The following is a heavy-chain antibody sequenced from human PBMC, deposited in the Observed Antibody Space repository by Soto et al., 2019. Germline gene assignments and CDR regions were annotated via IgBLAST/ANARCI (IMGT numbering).Heavy chain of an antibody. V-gene: IGHV6-1*01. CDR1: GDSVSSNSAA. D-gene: IGHD1-26*01. Sequence: PSQTLSLTCAISGDSVSSNSAAWNWIRQSPSRGLEWLGRTYYRSKWYNDYAVSVKSRITINPDTSKNQFSLQLNSVTPEDTAVYYCSGDEIVVPFYYYYGMDVWGQGTTVTVSS. J-gene: IGHJ6*02. CDR2: TYYRSKWYN. CDR3: SGDEIVVPFYYYYGMDV.